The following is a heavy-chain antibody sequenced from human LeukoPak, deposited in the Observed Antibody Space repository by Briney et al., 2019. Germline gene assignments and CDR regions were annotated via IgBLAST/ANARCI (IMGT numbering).Heavy chain of an antibody. CDR3: ARDRWGQQLGALDY. CDR1: GYAFTGYY. J-gene: IGHJ4*02. D-gene: IGHD6-13*01. CDR2: INPKNGGS. V-gene: IGHV1-2*02. Sequence: ASVKVSCKASGYAFTGYYMHWVRQAPGQGLEWVGWINPKNGGSNYAQKFQGRVTMTRDRSISTAYMELSRLTSDDTAVYYCARDRWGQQLGALDYWGQGTLVTVSS.